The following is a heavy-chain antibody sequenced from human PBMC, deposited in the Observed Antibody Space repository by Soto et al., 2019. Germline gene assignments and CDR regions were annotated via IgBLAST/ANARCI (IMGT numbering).Heavy chain of an antibody. Sequence: QVQLVQSGAEVKKPGSSVKVSCKASGGTFSSYAISWVRQAPGQGLEWMGGIIPIFGTANYAQKFQGRVTITADKSTSTAYMELSSLRSEDTAVYYCERGPPQYYYDSSGYYYGDYWGQGTLVTVSS. V-gene: IGHV1-69*06. CDR1: GGTFSSYA. CDR3: ERGPPQYYYDSSGYYYGDY. D-gene: IGHD3-22*01. CDR2: IIPIFGTA. J-gene: IGHJ4*02.